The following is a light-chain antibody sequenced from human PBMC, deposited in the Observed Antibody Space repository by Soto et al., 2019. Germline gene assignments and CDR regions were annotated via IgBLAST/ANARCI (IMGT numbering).Light chain of an antibody. CDR1: QSDLYSSNNKNY. CDR3: QQYYSTPFT. Sequence: DIVMTQSPDSLAVSLGERATINCKSSQSDLYSSNNKNYLAWYQQKPGQPPKLVIYWASTRESGVPDRFSGSGSRTDFTITLSSLQAEDVAVYSCQQYYSTPFTFGPGTKVDIK. CDR2: WAS. V-gene: IGKV4-1*01. J-gene: IGKJ3*01.